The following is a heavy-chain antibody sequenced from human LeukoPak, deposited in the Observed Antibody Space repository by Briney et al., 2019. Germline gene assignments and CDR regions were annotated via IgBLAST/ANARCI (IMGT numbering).Heavy chain of an antibody. CDR3: ARDIYGSGSFDY. CDR1: GGSISSGGYY. J-gene: IGHJ4*02. D-gene: IGHD3-10*01. CDR2: IYYSGST. Sequence: PSETLSLTCTVSGGSISSGGYYWSWIRQHPGKGLEWIGYIYYSGSTYCNPSLKSRVTISVDTSKNQFSLKLSSVTAADTAVYYCARDIYGSGSFDYWGQGTLVTVSS. V-gene: IGHV4-31*03.